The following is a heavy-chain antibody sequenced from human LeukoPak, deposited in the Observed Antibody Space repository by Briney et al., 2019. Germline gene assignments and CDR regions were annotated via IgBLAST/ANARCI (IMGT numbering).Heavy chain of an antibody. J-gene: IGHJ4*02. CDR2: ISSSSSYI. CDR1: GFTFSSYA. CDR3: AREYGEGYDY. V-gene: IGHV3-21*01. Sequence: GRSLRLSCAASGFTFSSYAMHWVRQAPGKGLEWVSSISSSSSYIYYADSVKGRFTISRDNAKNSLYLQMNSLRAEDTAVYYCAREYGEGYDYWGQGTLVTVSS. D-gene: IGHD2-21*01.